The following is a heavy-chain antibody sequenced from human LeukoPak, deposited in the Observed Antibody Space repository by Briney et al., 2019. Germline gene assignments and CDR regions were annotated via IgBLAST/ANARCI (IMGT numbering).Heavy chain of an antibody. J-gene: IGHJ4*02. CDR1: GGSISSGGYS. CDR3: ARDYYGSGSL. D-gene: IGHD3-10*01. CDR2: IYHSGST. V-gene: IGHV4-30-2*01. Sequence: PSQTLSLTCAVSGGSISSGGYSWSWIRQPPGKGLEWVGYIYHSGSTYYNPSLKSRVTISVDRSKNQFSLNLTSVTAADTAVYYCARDYYGSGSLWGQGTLVTVSS.